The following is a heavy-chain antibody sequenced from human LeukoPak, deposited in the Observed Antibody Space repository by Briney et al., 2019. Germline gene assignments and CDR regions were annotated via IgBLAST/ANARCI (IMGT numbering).Heavy chain of an antibody. D-gene: IGHD6-13*01. V-gene: IGHV3-74*01. CDR2: VNGDGSST. CDR1: GFTFSTYW. CDR3: ARDGIAAVDFDY. Sequence: QPGGSLRLSCAASGFTFSTYWMHLVRQAPGKGLVWVSRVNGDGSSTNYADSVKGRFTISRDNAKNTLYLQMNSLRAEDTAVYYCARDGIAAVDFDYWGQGILVTVSS. J-gene: IGHJ4*02.